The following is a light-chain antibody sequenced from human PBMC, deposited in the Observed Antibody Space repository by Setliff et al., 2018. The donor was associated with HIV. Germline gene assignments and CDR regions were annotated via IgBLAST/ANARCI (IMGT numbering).Light chain of an antibody. CDR3: CSYTTSNNGVV. CDR1: GRDIGGYNY. Sequence: QSVLTQPASVSGSPGQSITISCIGTGRDIGGYNYVSWYQQHPGKAPKLIIYGVTKRSSGVSNRFSGSKAGTTASLTISGLQAEDEADYYCCSYTTSNNGVVFGGGTKVTVL. J-gene: IGLJ2*01. V-gene: IGLV2-14*03. CDR2: GVT.